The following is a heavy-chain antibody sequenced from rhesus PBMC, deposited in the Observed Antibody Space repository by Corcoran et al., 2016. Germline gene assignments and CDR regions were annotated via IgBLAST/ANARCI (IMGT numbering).Heavy chain of an antibody. CDR2: IKGKSGTT. J-gene: IGHJ5-2*02. CDR3: VTQNSLDV. V-gene: IGHV4-80*01. Sequence: QVQLQESGPGLVKPSETLSLTCAVSGGSFSSDWWSWIRQPPGKGLEWIGEIKGKSGTTNSTPSLKIRVTISKDASKNQFSLKLSSVTAADTAVYYCVTQNSLDVWGRGVLVTVSS. CDR1: GGSFSSDW. D-gene: IGHD2-15*01.